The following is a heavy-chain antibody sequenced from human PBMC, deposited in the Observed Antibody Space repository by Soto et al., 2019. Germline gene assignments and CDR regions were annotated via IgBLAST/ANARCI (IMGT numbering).Heavy chain of an antibody. CDR2: MNPNSGNT. CDR3: ARDYAYYDFWSGYSRDNWFDP. Sequence: ASVKVSCKASGYTFTSYDINWVRQATGQGLEWMGWMNPNSGNTGYAQKFQGRVTMTRTTSISTAYMELSSLRSEDTAVYYCARDYAYYDFWSGYSRDNWFDPWG. D-gene: IGHD3-3*01. J-gene: IGHJ5*02. CDR1: GYTFTSYD. V-gene: IGHV1-8*01.